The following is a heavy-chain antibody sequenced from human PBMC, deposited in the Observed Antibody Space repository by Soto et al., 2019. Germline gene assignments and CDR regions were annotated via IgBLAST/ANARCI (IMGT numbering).Heavy chain of an antibody. CDR1: GASISSYY. Sequence: ESLSLTCPVSGASISSYYWSWIRQPAGKGLEWIGRIYTSGSTNYNPSLKSRVTMSVDTSKNQFSLKLSSVTAADTAVYYCAISPQRFGELAFDYWGQGTLVTVYS. V-gene: IGHV4-4*07. J-gene: IGHJ4*02. D-gene: IGHD3-10*01. CDR2: IYTSGST. CDR3: AISPQRFGELAFDY.